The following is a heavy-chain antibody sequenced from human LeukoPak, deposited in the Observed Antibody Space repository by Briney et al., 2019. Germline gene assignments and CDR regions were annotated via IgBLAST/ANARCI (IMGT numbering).Heavy chain of an antibody. J-gene: IGHJ4*02. CDR1: GFTLTDYW. D-gene: IGHD3-3*01. Sequence: PGGSLRLSCTASGFTLTDYWMGWVRQAPGKGLEWLANVKQDGSEQFYLDSVKGRFTISRDNAKNSIYLEMNSLRAQDTAIYYCAKQAFWNYDSWGRGTLVIVSS. CDR3: AKQAFWNYDS. V-gene: IGHV3-7*01. CDR2: VKQDGSEQ.